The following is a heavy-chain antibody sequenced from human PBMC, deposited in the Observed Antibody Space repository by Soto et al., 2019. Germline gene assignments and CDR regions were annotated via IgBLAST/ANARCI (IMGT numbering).Heavy chain of an antibody. CDR3: ARDQVPPGYYYYGMDV. J-gene: IGHJ6*02. CDR2: ISAYNGNT. V-gene: IGHV1-18*01. Sequence: ASVKVSCKASGYTFTSYSISWVRQAPGQGLEWMGWISAYNGNTNYAQKLQGRVTMTTDTSTSTAYMELRSLRSDDTAVYYCARDQVPPGYYYYGMDVWGQGTTVTVSS. CDR1: GYTFTSYS.